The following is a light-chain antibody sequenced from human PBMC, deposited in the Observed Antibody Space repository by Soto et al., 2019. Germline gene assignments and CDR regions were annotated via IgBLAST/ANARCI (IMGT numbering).Light chain of an antibody. CDR2: CAS. Sequence: EIVMTQSPATLSVSPGERATLSCRASQSVSSNLAWYHQKPGQAPRLLIYCASTRATGIPARFSGSRSGTEFTLTISSLQSEDFAVYYCQQYNNWPALTFGGGTKVEIK. J-gene: IGKJ4*01. CDR3: QQYNNWPALT. V-gene: IGKV3-15*01. CDR1: QSVSSN.